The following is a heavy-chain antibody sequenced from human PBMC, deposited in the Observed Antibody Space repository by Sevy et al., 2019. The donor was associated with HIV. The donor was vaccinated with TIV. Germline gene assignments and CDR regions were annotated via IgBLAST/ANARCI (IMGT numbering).Heavy chain of an antibody. CDR3: ARDGAPTTYYGGTGTGWFDP. CDR1: GFTFSSYA. Sequence: GGSLRLSCAASGFTFSSYAMHWVRQAPGKGLEWVAVISYDGSNKYYADSVKGRFTISRDNSKNTLYLQMNGLRAEDTAVYYCARDGAPTTYYGGTGTGWFDPWGQGTLVTVSS. V-gene: IGHV3-30-3*01. J-gene: IGHJ5*02. D-gene: IGHD2-15*01. CDR2: ISYDGSNK.